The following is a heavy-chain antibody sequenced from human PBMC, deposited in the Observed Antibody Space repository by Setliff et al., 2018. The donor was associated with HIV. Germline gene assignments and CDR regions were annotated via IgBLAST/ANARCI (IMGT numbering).Heavy chain of an antibody. CDR2: VYYTGKT. D-gene: IGHD2-2*01. V-gene: IGHV4-39*07. CDR1: GGSITSSSFY. Sequence: TLSLTCTVSGGSITSSSFYWAWIRQSPGKGLEWIGSVYYTGKTKYNPSLESRLTMSMDASESQFSLTLNSVTAADTAMYYCAREDSLVLVPAIMRGDGFDVWGQGTMVTVSS. J-gene: IGHJ3*01. CDR3: AREDSLVLVPAIMRGDGFDV.